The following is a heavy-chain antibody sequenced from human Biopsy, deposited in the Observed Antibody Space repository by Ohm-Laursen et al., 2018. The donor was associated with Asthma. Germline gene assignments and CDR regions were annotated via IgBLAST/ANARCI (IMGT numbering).Heavy chain of an antibody. J-gene: IGHJ6*02. CDR2: ISPIFGSS. V-gene: IGHV1-69*06. CDR3: ATGYSGSDRIVYYYSGMEV. CDR1: GGMFGNYA. Sequence: GSSVKVSCKASGGMFGNYAISWVRQAPGLGLEWMGGISPIFGSSNYAQRFQGRVTITADIFTRTVYMELSGLRSEDTAVYYCATGYSGSDRIVYYYSGMEVWGQGTTVTVSS. D-gene: IGHD5-12*01.